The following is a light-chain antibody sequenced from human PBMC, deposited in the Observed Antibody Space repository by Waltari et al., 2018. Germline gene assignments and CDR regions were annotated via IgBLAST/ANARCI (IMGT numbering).Light chain of an antibody. V-gene: IGLV2-11*01. CDR2: DVI. CDR1: SRDVGGYNY. Sequence: QSALTQPRSVSGSPGPSVTISCPGTSRDVGGYNYVSWYQHHPGNAPKLLLFDVIKRPSGVPDRFSGSKSGNTASLTISGLQAEDEADYYCCSYAGSYTVVFGGGTRLTVL. CDR3: CSYAGSYTVV. J-gene: IGLJ2*01.